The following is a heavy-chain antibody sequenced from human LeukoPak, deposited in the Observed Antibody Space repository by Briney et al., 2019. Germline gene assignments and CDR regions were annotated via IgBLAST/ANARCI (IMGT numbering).Heavy chain of an antibody. CDR1: GITLSSYA. V-gene: IGHV3-30*01. J-gene: IGHJ4*02. Sequence: GRSLRLSCAASGITLSSYAMHWVRQAPGKALEWVSLISSGGTDEYYADSVKGRFTISRDHSKNTLYLQLNSLRGEDTAVYYCARDSTYYYDSGSSGPHYFDNWGQGTLVTVSS. CDR3: ARDSTYYYDSGSSGPHYFDN. CDR2: ISSGGTDE. D-gene: IGHD3-10*01.